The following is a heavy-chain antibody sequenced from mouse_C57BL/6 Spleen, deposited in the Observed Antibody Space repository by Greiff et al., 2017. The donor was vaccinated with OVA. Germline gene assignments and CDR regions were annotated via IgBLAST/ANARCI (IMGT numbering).Heavy chain of an antibody. CDR1: GFTFSSYG. CDR3: ESSVYDGYDFGG. D-gene: IGHD2-3*01. J-gene: IGHJ1*03. Sequence: EVQLVESGGDLVKPGGSLKLSCAASGFTFSSYGMSWVRQTPDKRLEWVATISSGGSYTYYPDSVKGRFTISRDTAKNTLYLHMSSLKSEDTAMSYCESSVYDGYDFGGWGTGTTVTVSS. CDR2: ISSGGSYT. V-gene: IGHV5-6*01.